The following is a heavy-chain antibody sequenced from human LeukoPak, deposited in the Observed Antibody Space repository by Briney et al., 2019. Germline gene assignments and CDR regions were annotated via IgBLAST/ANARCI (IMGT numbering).Heavy chain of an antibody. CDR2: INHSGST. CDR3: ARALKISMVRGLLFDC. CDR1: GGSFSGYY. D-gene: IGHD3-10*01. V-gene: IGHV4-34*01. Sequence: SETLSLTCAVYGGSFSGYYWSWIRQPPGKGLEWIGEINHSGSTNYNPSLKSRVTISVDTSKNQFSLKLSSVTAADTAVYYCARALKISMVRGLLFDCWGQGTLVTVSS. J-gene: IGHJ4*02.